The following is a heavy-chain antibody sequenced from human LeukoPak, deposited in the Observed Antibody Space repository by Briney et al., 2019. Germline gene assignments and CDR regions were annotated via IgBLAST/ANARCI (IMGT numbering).Heavy chain of an antibody. D-gene: IGHD3-3*02. V-gene: IGHV3-15*01. J-gene: IGHJ6*04. CDR2: IKSEGEGATT. CDR3: IAHFPYFYGFDV. Sequence: GVSLRLSCASSGFTIGTAWMSWVRQAPGKGLEWLGHIKSEGEGATTDYAAPAKGRFAISRADSKNMIYLQMSSLKMGDTAIYYCIAHFPYFYGFDVWGKGTTVTVSS. CDR1: GFTIGTAW.